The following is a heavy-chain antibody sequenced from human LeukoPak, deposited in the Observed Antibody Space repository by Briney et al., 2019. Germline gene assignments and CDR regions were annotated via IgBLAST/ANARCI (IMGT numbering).Heavy chain of an antibody. D-gene: IGHD5-18*01. Sequence: ASVKVSCKASGGTFSSYAISWVRRAPGQGLEWMGGIIPIFGTANYAQKFQGRVTITADKSTSTAYMELSSLRSEDTAVYYCVRYSYGNDYFDYWGQGTLVTVSS. V-gene: IGHV1-69*06. CDR1: GGTFSSYA. CDR3: VRYSYGNDYFDY. J-gene: IGHJ4*02. CDR2: IIPIFGTA.